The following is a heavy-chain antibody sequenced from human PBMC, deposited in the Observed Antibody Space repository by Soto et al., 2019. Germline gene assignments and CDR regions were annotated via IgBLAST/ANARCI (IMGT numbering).Heavy chain of an antibody. CDR3: ATYGSGYYYGMDV. CDR2: ISGSGGST. V-gene: IGHV3-23*01. Sequence: EVQLLESGGGLVQPGGSLRLSCAASGFTFSSYAMSWVRQAPGKGLEWVSAISGSGGSTYYADSVKGRFPISRDNSKNPLYLQMNSLRAEDTAVYYCATYGSGYYYGMDVWGQGTTVTVSS. J-gene: IGHJ6*02. CDR1: GFTFSSYA. D-gene: IGHD3-3*01.